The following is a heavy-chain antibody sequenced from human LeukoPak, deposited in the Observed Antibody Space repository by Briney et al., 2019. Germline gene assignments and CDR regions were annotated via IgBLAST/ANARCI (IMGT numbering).Heavy chain of an antibody. J-gene: IGHJ5*02. CDR3: ARAKKDYYDSSGPRFWFDP. Sequence: RSSQTLSLTGTVSGGSISSGGYYWSGSRQHPGKGLEWIVDSYYSGSTYYNPSLQSRVTISVDTSKNQFSLKLSSVTAADTAVYYCARAKKDYYDSSGPRFWFDPWGQGTLVTVSS. D-gene: IGHD3-22*01. V-gene: IGHV4-31*03. CDR2: SYYSGST. CDR1: GGSISSGGYY.